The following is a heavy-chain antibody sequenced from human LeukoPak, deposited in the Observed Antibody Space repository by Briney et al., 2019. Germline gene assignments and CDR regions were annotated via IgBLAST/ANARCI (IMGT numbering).Heavy chain of an antibody. CDR1: GFAFRSYE. D-gene: IGHD3-16*01. CDR2: INVGGSTI. J-gene: IGHJ4*02. CDR3: ARDLAGDHYFDS. V-gene: IGHV3-48*03. Sequence: GGSLSHSRAASGFAFRSYEMNWVRQAPGKGLEWVSYINVGGSTIYYADSVKGRFTISRDDAKNSLYLQMNSLRAEDTAVYYCARDLAGDHYFDSWGQGTLVTISS.